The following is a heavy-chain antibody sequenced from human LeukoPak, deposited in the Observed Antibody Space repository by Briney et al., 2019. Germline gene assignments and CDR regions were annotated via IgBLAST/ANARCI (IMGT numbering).Heavy chain of an antibody. D-gene: IGHD1-26*01. V-gene: IGHV3-7*01. CDR1: GFTFSNYW. J-gene: IGHJ4*02. CDR3: ARDGQYSGSYGY. CDR2: IKQDGSET. Sequence: GGSLRLSCAASGFTFSNYWMTWVRQAPGKGLEWVANIKQDGSETYYVDSVKGRFTMSRDNAKNSVYLQMNSLTAEDTAVYYCARDGQYSGSYGYWGQGTLVTVSS.